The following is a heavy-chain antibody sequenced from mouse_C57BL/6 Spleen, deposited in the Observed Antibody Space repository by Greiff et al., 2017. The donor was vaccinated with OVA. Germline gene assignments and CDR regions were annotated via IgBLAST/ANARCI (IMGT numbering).Heavy chain of an antibody. Sequence: QVQLQQPGAELVKPGASVKLSCKASGYTFTSYWMQWVKQRPGQGLEWIGEIDPSDSYTNYNQKFKGKATLTVDTSSSPAYMQLISLTSEDSAVYYCAIYYYYDVVAYWGQGTLVTVSA. CDR3: AIYYYYDVVAY. V-gene: IGHV1-50*01. CDR2: IDPSDSYT. D-gene: IGHD2-4*01. J-gene: IGHJ3*01. CDR1: GYTFTSYW.